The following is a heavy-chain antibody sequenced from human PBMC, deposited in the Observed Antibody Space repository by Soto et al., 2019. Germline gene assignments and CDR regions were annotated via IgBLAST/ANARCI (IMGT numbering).Heavy chain of an antibody. CDR2: LDSGGYT. D-gene: IGHD2-21*02. Sequence: GGSLRLSCAASGFTVSSNSANWVRQAPGKGLEWVSVLDSGGYTHYAYSVKGRFTISRDNYKNTLYLQMNSLRAEDTAVYYCARDSPHCGRHWHLSDAFDLWGQGTRVTFSS. J-gene: IGHJ3*01. CDR3: ARDSPHCGRHWHLSDAFDL. CDR1: GFTVSSNS. V-gene: IGHV3-53*01.